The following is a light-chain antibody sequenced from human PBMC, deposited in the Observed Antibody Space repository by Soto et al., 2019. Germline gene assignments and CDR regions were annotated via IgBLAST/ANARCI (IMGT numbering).Light chain of an antibody. Sequence: ERVMTQSRATVSVSPEERATLSCRASQTIDNHLAWYQQKPGQAPRLVIYDAFHRATGIPARFSGSGSGTDFTLTISSLEPEDSAVYYCQQYNNWPITFGQGTRLEI. V-gene: IGKV3-11*01. CDR3: QQYNNWPIT. CDR2: DAF. J-gene: IGKJ5*01. CDR1: QTIDNH.